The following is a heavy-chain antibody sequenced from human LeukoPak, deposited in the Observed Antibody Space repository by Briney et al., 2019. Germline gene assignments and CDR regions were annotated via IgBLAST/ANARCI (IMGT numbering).Heavy chain of an antibody. Sequence: SETLSLTCTVSGYSISSGYYWGWIRQPPGKGLEWIGSIYHSGSTYYNPSLKSRVSISVDTSKNQFSLKLSSVTAADTAVYYCARVLAGDSSGYYYNAFDIWGQGTMVTVSS. J-gene: IGHJ3*02. D-gene: IGHD3-22*01. V-gene: IGHV4-38-2*02. CDR3: ARVLAGDSSGYYYNAFDI. CDR2: IYHSGST. CDR1: GYSISSGYY.